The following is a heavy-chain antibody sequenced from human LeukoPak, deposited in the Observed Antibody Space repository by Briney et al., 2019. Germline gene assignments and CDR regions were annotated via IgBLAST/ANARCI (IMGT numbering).Heavy chain of an antibody. CDR1: GGSISSYY. J-gene: IGHJ5*02. CDR2: IYYSGST. V-gene: IGHV4-59*01. Sequence: SETLSLTCTVSGGSISSYYGSWLREPPGKGREGLGYIYYSGSTNYNPSLKSRVTISVDTSKNQFSLKLSSVTAADTAVYYCARGGDCSSASCFGWFDPWGQGTLVTVSS. D-gene: IGHD2-2*01. CDR3: ARGGDCSSASCFGWFDP.